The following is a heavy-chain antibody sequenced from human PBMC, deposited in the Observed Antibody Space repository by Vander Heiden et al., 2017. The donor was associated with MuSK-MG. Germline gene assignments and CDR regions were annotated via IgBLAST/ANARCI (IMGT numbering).Heavy chain of an antibody. CDR2: ISGSGGSTDYT. V-gene: IGHV3-23*01. CDR1: GFTFSSYA. CDR3: GSGSGSYYTPLNY. D-gene: IGHD3-10*01. J-gene: IGHJ4*02. Sequence: EVQLLQSGGGLVRPGGSLRLSCAASGFTFSSYAMNWVRQAQGKGLEWVSGISGSGGSTDYTYYADSVKGRFTISRDNSKNTLFLQMNSLRAEDTAVYYCGSGSGSYYTPLNYWGQGTLVTVSS.